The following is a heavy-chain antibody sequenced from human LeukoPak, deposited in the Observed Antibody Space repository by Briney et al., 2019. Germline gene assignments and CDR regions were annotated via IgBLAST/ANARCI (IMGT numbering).Heavy chain of an antibody. V-gene: IGHV4-39*01. J-gene: IGHJ4*02. CDR3: ARIRATGLPDY. D-gene: IGHD1-1*01. CDR2: MSYSGST. Sequence: SETLSLTCTVSGGSISGTTYYWGWIRQPPGKGLDWIGGMSYSGSTHYNPSLKSRVAISVDTSKNQFSLNLNSVTAADAAVYYCARIRATGLPDYWGQGTLLTVSS. CDR1: GGSISGTTYY.